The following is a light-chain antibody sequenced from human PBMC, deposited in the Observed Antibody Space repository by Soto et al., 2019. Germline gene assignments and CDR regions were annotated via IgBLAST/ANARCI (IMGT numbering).Light chain of an antibody. J-gene: IGKJ5*01. CDR2: DAS. CDR1: RSVSSY. V-gene: IGKV3-11*01. Sequence: EIVMTQSPATLSVSPGERATLSCRASRSVSSYLAWYQQKPGQAPRLLIYDASNRATGIPARFSGSGSGTDFTLTISSLEPEDFAVYYCQQRSNWITFGQGTRLEIK. CDR3: QQRSNWIT.